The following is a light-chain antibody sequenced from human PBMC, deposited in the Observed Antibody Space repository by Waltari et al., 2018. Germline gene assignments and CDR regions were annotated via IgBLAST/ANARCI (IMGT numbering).Light chain of an antibody. Sequence: DIQMTQSPSSLSASVGDRVTTTCQASQHVSKYLNWYQQKPGKAPNLLIYDASNLQRGVPSRFSGSGSGTHFTFTISSLQPEDIATYYCQQYYNVPRTFGQGTRLEIK. CDR1: QHVSKY. V-gene: IGKV1-33*01. J-gene: IGKJ5*01. CDR3: QQYYNVPRT. CDR2: DAS.